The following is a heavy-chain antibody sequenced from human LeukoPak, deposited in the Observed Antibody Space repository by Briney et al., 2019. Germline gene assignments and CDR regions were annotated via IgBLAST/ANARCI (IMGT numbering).Heavy chain of an antibody. CDR2: IYYSGST. CDR1: GGSISSSSYY. J-gene: IGHJ4*02. CDR3: ARENYDYVWGSYRHGYFDY. V-gene: IGHV4-39*02. Sequence: SETLSLTCTVSGGSISSSSYYWGWIRQPPGKGLEWIGSIYYSGSTYYNPSLKSRVTISVDTSKNQFSLKLSSVTAADTAVYYCARENYDYVWGSYRHGYFDYWGQGTLVTVSS. D-gene: IGHD3-16*02.